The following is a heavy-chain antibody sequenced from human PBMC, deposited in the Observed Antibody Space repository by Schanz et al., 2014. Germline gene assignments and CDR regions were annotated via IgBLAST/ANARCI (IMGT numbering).Heavy chain of an antibody. CDR1: GFDFNSYS. D-gene: IGHD5-12*01. CDR3: PSPSGYSDYGTYFDF. V-gene: IGHV3-33*08. Sequence: VQLVESGGGLVQPGGSLRLSCEASGFDFNSYSMNWVRQVPGKGLEWVAAMSYDGSIKYYGDSVKGRFTISRDNAKNPLYLQMNSLRAEDTAVYYCPSPSGYSDYGTYFDFWGQGTLVTVSS. J-gene: IGHJ4*02. CDR2: MSYDGSIK.